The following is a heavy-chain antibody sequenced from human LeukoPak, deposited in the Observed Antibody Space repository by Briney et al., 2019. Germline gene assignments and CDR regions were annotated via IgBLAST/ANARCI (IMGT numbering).Heavy chain of an antibody. V-gene: IGHV4-61*02. CDR3: AQQVVGTSNSFDM. J-gene: IGHJ3*02. D-gene: IGHD2-15*01. CDR1: GGSISSGSYY. CDR2: IYTSGST. Sequence: PSQTLSLTCTVSGGSISSGSYYWSWIRQPAGKGLEWIGRIYTSGSTNYNPSLKSRVTMSSDPPKSQFSLKLSSVTTADTALYYCAQQVVGTSNSFDMWGQGTMVTVSS.